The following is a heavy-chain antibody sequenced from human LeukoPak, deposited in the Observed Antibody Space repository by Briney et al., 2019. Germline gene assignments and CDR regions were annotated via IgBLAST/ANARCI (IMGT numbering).Heavy chain of an antibody. CDR3: AKDGYSYGYTYYFDY. J-gene: IGHJ4*02. CDR2: ISGSSGST. D-gene: IGHD5-18*01. CDR1: GFTFSSYA. Sequence: GGSLRLSCAASGFTFSSYAMSWVRQAPGKGLEWVSAISGSSGSTYYTDSVKGRFTISRDNSKNTLYLQMNSLRAEDTAVYYCAKDGYSYGYTYYFDYWGQGTLVTVSS. V-gene: IGHV3-23*01.